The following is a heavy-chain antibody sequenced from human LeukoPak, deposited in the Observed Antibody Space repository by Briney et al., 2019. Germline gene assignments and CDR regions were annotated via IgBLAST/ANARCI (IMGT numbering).Heavy chain of an antibody. Sequence: PSETLSLTCTVSGGSISSYYWSWIRQPPGKGLEWIGYIYYSGSTNYNPSLKSRVTISVDTSKNQFSLKLSSVTAADTAVYYCARDIYDFWSGYLDYWGQGTLVTVSS. D-gene: IGHD3-3*01. V-gene: IGHV4-59*12. CDR2: IYYSGST. CDR3: ARDIYDFWSGYLDY. J-gene: IGHJ4*02. CDR1: GGSISSYY.